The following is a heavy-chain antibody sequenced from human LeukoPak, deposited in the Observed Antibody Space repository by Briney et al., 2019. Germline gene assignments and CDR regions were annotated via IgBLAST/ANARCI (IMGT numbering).Heavy chain of an antibody. CDR1: GFTFSSYN. D-gene: IGHD6-13*01. J-gene: IGHJ4*02. CDR3: AKDGQKYSSSWYCFDY. V-gene: IGHV3-9*03. CDR2: ISWNSGSI. Sequence: GGSLRLSCAASGFTFSSYNMNWVRRAPGKGLEWVSGISWNSGSIGYADSVKGRFTISRDNAKNSLYLQMNSLRAEDMALYYCAKDGQKYSSSWYCFDYWGQGTLVTVSS.